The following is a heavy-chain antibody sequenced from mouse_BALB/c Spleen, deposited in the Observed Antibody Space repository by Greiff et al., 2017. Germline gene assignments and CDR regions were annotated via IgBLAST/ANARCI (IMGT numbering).Heavy chain of an antibody. CDR3: ARNYEDYAMDY. Sequence: VQLKQSGAELVRPGALVKLSCKASGFNIKDYYMHWVKQRPEQGLEWIGWIDPENGNTIYDPKFQGKASITADTSSNTAYLQLSSLTSEDTAVYYCARNYEDYAMDYWGQGTSVTVSS. D-gene: IGHD2-1*01. V-gene: IGHV14-1*02. CDR1: GFNIKDYY. CDR2: IDPENGNT. J-gene: IGHJ4*01.